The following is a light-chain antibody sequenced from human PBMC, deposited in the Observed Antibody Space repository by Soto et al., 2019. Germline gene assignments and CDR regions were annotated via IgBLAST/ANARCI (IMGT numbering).Light chain of an antibody. CDR3: QQFHSFPAG. CDR1: QGISVY. J-gene: IGKJ5*01. CDR2: EAS. V-gene: IGKV1-9*01. Sequence: DIQLTQSPSFLSASVGDRVTITCRASQGISVYLAWYQQKPGKVPKLLIYEASTLQRGVPARFSGSGAGTEFTLTISRLQPEDFATYYCQQFHSFPAGFGQGTRLEIK.